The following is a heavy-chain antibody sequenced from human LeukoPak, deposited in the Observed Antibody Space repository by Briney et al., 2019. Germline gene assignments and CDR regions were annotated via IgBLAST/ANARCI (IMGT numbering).Heavy chain of an antibody. Sequence: ASVKVSCKASGYTFTGYYMHWVRQAPGQGLEWMGWMNPNSGGTNYAQKFQGRVTMTRDTSISTAYMELSRLRSDDTAAYYCARGSRYCSSTSCYRRWFDPWGQGTLVTVSS. J-gene: IGHJ5*02. CDR3: ARGSRYCSSTSCYRRWFDP. CDR2: MNPNSGGT. CDR1: GYTFTGYY. V-gene: IGHV1-2*02. D-gene: IGHD2-2*01.